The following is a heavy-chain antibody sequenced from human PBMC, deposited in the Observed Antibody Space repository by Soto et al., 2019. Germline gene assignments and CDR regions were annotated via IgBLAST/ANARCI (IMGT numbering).Heavy chain of an antibody. J-gene: IGHJ6*02. CDR1: GGSISSGGYY. V-gene: IGHV4-31*03. Sequence: QVQLQESGPGLVKPSQTLSLTCTVTGGSISSGGYYWSWIRQHPGKGLEWIGYIYYSGSTYYNPSLKSRVTISVDTSKNQFSLKLSSVTAADTAVYYCARDDGGTQWYYGMDVWGQGTTVTVSS. CDR3: ARDDGGTQWYYGMDV. D-gene: IGHD3-16*01. CDR2: IYYSGST.